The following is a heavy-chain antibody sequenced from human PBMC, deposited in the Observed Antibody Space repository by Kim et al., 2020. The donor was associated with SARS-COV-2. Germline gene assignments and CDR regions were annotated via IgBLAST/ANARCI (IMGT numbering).Heavy chain of an antibody. CDR2: TTRDGDGS. J-gene: IGHJ4*02. D-gene: IGHD4-4*01. CDR3: VRYGRNYGAVH. Sequence: GSLRLSCSASGFIFSDFAIHWVRRAPGMGLQYVSATTRDGDGSFYADSVKDGFTIFRDNSKNTLFLQMSGLRIEDTAVYYCVRYGRNYGAVHWGPGTLVTVSA. V-gene: IGHV3-64D*06. CDR1: GFIFSDFA.